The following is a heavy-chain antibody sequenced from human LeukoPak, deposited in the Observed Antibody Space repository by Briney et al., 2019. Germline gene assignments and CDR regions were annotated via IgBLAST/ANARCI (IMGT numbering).Heavy chain of an antibody. Sequence: PGGSLRLSCAASGFTFSSYGMHWARQAPGKGLEWVAVISYDGSNKYYADSVKGRFTISRDNSKNTLYLQMNSLRAEDTAVYYCARDTGYCSGGSCYSAVAFDIWGQGTMVTVSS. V-gene: IGHV3-30*03. CDR1: GFTFSSYG. CDR3: ARDTGYCSGGSCYSAVAFDI. D-gene: IGHD2-15*01. CDR2: ISYDGSNK. J-gene: IGHJ3*02.